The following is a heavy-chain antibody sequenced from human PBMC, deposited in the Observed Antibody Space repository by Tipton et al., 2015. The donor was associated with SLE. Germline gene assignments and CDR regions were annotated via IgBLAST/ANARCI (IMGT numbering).Heavy chain of an antibody. J-gene: IGHJ3*02. Sequence: TLSLTCTVSGGSISSYYWSWIRQSPGKGLEWIGYIYYTGSTNYNPSLKSRVTISVDTSKNQFSLKLSSVTAADTALYYCARDSFQHYYDLAFDIWGQGTMVTVSS. V-gene: IGHV4-59*01. CDR1: GGSISSYY. CDR3: ARDSFQHYYDLAFDI. D-gene: IGHD3-22*01. CDR2: IYYTGST.